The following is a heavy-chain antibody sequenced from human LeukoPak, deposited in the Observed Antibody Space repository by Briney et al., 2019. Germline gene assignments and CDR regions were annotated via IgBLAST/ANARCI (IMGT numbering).Heavy chain of an antibody. CDR3: ARDYDSTGYYDF. D-gene: IGHD3-22*01. Sequence: PSETLSLTCTVSGTSITTYYWSWIRQPPGKGLEWIGYIYYSGSTTYNPSLKSRVTISVDSSKNQFSLKLSSVTAADTAVYYCARDYDSTGYYDFWGQGTLATVSS. CDR1: GTSITTYY. V-gene: IGHV4-59*01. CDR2: IYYSGST. J-gene: IGHJ4*02.